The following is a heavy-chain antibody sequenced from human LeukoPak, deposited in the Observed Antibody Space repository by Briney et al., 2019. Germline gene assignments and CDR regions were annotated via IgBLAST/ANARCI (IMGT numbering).Heavy chain of an antibody. D-gene: IGHD2-8*02. Sequence: SETLSLTCTVSGGSIRSTNYYWGWIRQPPEKGLEWIGSIYYSGNTYHSPSLMSRVTISVDTSKNQFSLKLSSVTAADTAVYYCAILTVWGQGTLVTVSS. CDR3: AILTV. CDR2: IYYSGNT. CDR1: GGSIRSTNYY. V-gene: IGHV4-39*07. J-gene: IGHJ4*02.